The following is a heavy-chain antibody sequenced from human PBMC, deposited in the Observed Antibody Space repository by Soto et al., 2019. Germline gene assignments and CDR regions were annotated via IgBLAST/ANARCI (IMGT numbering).Heavy chain of an antibody. CDR1: GFTFDDYA. D-gene: IGHD3-16*01. CDR2: ISWNSGSI. CDR3: AKDSMWGAKRGGFDI. V-gene: IGHV3-9*01. J-gene: IGHJ3*02. Sequence: PGGSLRLSCAASGFTFDDYAMHWVRQAPGKGLEWVSGISWNSGSIGYADSVKGRFTISRDNAKNSLYLQMNSLRAEDTALYYCAKDSMWGAKRGGFDIWGQGTMVT.